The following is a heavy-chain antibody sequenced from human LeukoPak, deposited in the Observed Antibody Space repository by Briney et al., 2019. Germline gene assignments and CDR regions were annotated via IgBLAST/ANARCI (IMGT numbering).Heavy chain of an antibody. CDR1: GFTFSSYG. J-gene: IGHJ5*02. V-gene: IGHV3-30*02. CDR2: IRYDGSNK. CDR3: ARVLHKRNYDGSDYYIS. Sequence: GGSLRLSCAASGFTFSSYGMHWVRQAPGKGLEWVAFIRYDGSNKYYADSVKGRFTISRDNSKNTLYLQMNSLRAEDTAVYYCARVLHKRNYDGSDYYISWGQGTLVTVSS. D-gene: IGHD3-22*01.